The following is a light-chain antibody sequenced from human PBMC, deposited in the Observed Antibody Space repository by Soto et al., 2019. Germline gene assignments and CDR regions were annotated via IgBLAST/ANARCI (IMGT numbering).Light chain of an antibody. CDR2: AAS. Sequence: TQMTQSPLSLSASVGEKIIITCRASRDVGSDVSWYQQKPGQATKLVIYAASNLYTGVPSRFSGRRSGTEFTLTISSLQPEDFASYYWLQDYGDSWTFGQGTKVEIE. V-gene: IGKV1-6*01. CDR1: RDVGSD. J-gene: IGKJ1*01. CDR3: LQDYGDSWT.